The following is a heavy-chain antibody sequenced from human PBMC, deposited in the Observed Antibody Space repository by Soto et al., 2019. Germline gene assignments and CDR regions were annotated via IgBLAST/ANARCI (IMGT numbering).Heavy chain of an antibody. V-gene: IGHV1-3*01. CDR2: INAGTGYP. D-gene: IGHD1-26*01. J-gene: IGHJ4*02. CDR1: GYTFTSYG. CDR3: AREGAQWELLN. Sequence: QVQLVQSGAEVKKPGASVVVSCKASGYTFTSYGMHWVRQAPGQRLEWMGWINAGTGYPKYSQKFQGRVTLARDTSARTAYMELGSLTSEDTAVYYCAREGAQWELLNWGQGNLVTVSS.